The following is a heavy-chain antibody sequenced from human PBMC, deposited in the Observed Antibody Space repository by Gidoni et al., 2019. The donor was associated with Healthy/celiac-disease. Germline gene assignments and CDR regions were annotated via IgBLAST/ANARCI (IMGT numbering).Heavy chain of an antibody. V-gene: IGHV4-39*01. J-gene: IGHJ3*02. CDR1: GGSISSSSFH. CDR2: IYYRGNT. D-gene: IGHD3-9*01. Sequence: QLQLQESGPGLVKPSETLSLTCTVSGGSISSSSFHWGWIRQPPGKGLEWIASIYYRGNTYYNPSLKSRVTISVDTSKNQFSLKLNSVTAADTAVYYCARWSSVLTVSTLKPNAFDIWGQGTMVTVSS. CDR3: ARWSSVLTVSTLKPNAFDI.